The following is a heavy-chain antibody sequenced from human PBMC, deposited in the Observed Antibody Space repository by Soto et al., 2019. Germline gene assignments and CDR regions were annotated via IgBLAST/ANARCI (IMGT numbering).Heavy chain of an antibody. CDR1: GYTFTSYY. CDR3: ARDRGPYSGSLYWFGP. J-gene: IGHJ5*02. Sequence: RASVKVSCKASGYTFTSYYMHWVRQAPGQGLEWMGIINPSGGSTSYAQKFQGRVTMTRDTSTSTVYMELSSLRSEDTAVYYCARDRGPYSGSLYWFGPWGQGTPVTVS. D-gene: IGHD1-26*01. CDR2: INPSGGST. V-gene: IGHV1-46*01.